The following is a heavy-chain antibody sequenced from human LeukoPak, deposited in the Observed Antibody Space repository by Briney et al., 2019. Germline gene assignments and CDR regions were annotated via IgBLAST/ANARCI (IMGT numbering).Heavy chain of an antibody. Sequence: PGGSLRLSCSASGFTFKKYAMHWVRQAPGKGLEYVSAINSNGGRTYYADSVKGRFTISRDNSKNTLFLQMSSLRVEDTAVYYCVKDLYDANSGYYSGAFDYWGQGTLVTVSS. CDR3: VKDLYDANSGYYSGAFDY. D-gene: IGHD3-22*01. J-gene: IGHJ4*02. V-gene: IGHV3-64D*06. CDR1: GFTFKKYA. CDR2: INSNGGRT.